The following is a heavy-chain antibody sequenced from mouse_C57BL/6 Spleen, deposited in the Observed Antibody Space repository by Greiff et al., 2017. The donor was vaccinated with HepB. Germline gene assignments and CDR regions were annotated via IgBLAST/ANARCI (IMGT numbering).Heavy chain of an antibody. J-gene: IGHJ4*01. CDR3: AIYYGSSHGAMDY. Sequence: DVKLVESGGGLVKPGGSLKLSCAASGFTFSDYGMHWVRQAPEKGLEWVAYISSGSSTIYYADTVKGRFTISRDNAKNTLFLQMTSLRSEDTAMYYCAIYYGSSHGAMDYWGQGTSVTVSS. D-gene: IGHD1-1*01. V-gene: IGHV5-17*01. CDR1: GFTFSDYG. CDR2: ISSGSSTI.